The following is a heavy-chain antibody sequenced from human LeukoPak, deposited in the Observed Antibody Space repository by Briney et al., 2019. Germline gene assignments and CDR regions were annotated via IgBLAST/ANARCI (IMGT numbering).Heavy chain of an antibody. CDR2: IGAYNGNT. D-gene: IGHD3-3*01. CDR1: GCTFTSYG. V-gene: IGHV1-18*01. J-gene: IGHJ6*02. CDR3: ARDRTIFGVVSFGMDV. Sequence: ASVKVSCKASGCTFTSYGISWVRQAPGQGRGWRGWIGAYNGNTNYAPKPHGTATMTTATSTTTAYMELRSLRSDDTAVYYCARDRTIFGVVSFGMDVWGQGTTVTVSS.